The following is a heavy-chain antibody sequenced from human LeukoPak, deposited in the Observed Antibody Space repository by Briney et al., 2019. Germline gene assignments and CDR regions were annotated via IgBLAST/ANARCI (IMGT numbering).Heavy chain of an antibody. V-gene: IGHV1-2*02. Sequence: ASVKVSCKASGYTFTGYYMHWVRQAPGQGLEWMGWINPNSGGTNYAQKFRGRVTMTRDTSISTAYMELSRLRSDDTAVYYCARDEMIVAVPSHYWGQGTLVTASS. CDR1: GYTFTGYY. J-gene: IGHJ4*02. CDR3: ARDEMIVAVPSHY. D-gene: IGHD3-22*01. CDR2: INPNSGGT.